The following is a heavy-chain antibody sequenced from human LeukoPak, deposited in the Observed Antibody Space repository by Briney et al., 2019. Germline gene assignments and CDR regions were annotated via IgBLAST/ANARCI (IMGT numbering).Heavy chain of an antibody. CDR1: GYTFTGYY. V-gene: IGHV1-2*02. CDR3: ARGTYCDSSAYSGVRLFDY. J-gene: IGHJ4*02. CDR2: INPNSGRT. D-gene: IGHD3-22*01. Sequence: GASVKVSCRASGYTFTGYYMHWIRQAPGQGLEWMGWINPNSGRTSYAQKFQGRVTMTSDTPISTAYMDLSSLRSDDTALYYCARGTYCDSSAYSGVRLFDYWGQGTLVTVSS.